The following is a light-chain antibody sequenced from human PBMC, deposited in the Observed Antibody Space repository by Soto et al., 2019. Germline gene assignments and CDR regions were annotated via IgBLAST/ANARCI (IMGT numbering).Light chain of an antibody. CDR1: QSVSNNY. J-gene: IGKJ4*01. CDR2: GAS. CDR3: QQSYSWPVT. V-gene: IGKV3-20*01. Sequence: EIVLAPSPGTLSLSPGGRAPPSCRASQSVSNNYLAWYQQKPGQAPRLLIYGASNRATGIPDRFSGSGSGTEFTLTISSLQSEDFAVYYCQQSYSWPVTFGGGTKVDIK.